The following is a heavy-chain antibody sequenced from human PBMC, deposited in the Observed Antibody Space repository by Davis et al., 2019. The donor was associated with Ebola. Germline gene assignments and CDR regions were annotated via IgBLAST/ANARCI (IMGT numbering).Heavy chain of an antibody. CDR1: GFTFSSYS. CDR3: AKDLQSGSYYGRFDY. V-gene: IGHV3-23*01. CDR2: VSGSGGFDTT. J-gene: IGHJ4*02. Sequence: GESLKISCAASGFTFSSYSMNWVRQAPGKGLEWVAAVSGSGGFDTTYFADSVKGRFTISRDNSKNTLYLQMNSLRAEDTAVYYCAKDLQSGSYYGRFDYWGQGTLVTVSS. D-gene: IGHD1-26*01.